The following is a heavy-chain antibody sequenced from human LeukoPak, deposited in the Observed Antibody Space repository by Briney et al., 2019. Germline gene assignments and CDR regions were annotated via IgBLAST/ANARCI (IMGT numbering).Heavy chain of an antibody. CDR1: GGSISSGSYY. CDR2: IYTSGST. D-gene: IGHD2-2*01. Sequence: SSETLSLTCTVSGGSISSGSYYWRWIRQPAGKGLEWIGRIYTSGSTNYNPSLKSRVTISVDTSKNQFSLKLSSVTAADTAVYYCARDPTYRDAFDIWGQGTMVTVSS. V-gene: IGHV4-61*02. CDR3: ARDPTYRDAFDI. J-gene: IGHJ3*02.